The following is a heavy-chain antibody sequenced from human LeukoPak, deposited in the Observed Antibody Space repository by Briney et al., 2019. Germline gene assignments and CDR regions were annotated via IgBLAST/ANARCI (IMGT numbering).Heavy chain of an antibody. CDR3: ARHILRYNWFDP. Sequence: SETLSLTCTVSGGSISSSSYYWGWIRQPPGKGLEWIGSIYYSGSTYYNPSLKSRVTISVDTSKNQFSLKLSSVTAAGTAVYYCARHILRYNWFDPWGQGTLVTVSS. V-gene: IGHV4-39*01. J-gene: IGHJ5*02. CDR1: GGSISSSSYY. D-gene: IGHD2-21*01. CDR2: IYYSGST.